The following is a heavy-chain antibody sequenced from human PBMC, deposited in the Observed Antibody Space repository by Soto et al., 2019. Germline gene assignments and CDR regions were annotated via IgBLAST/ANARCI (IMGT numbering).Heavy chain of an antibody. D-gene: IGHD3-9*01. V-gene: IGHV4-30-2*01. J-gene: IGHJ6*02. CDR3: ASVVAYYDILTGYSPYYYGMDV. CDR2: IYHSGST. CDR1: GGSISSGGYS. Sequence: SETLSLTCAVSGGSISSGGYSWSWIRQPPGKGLEWIGYIYHSGSTYYNPSLKSRVTISVDRSKNQFSLKLSSVTAADTAVYYCASVVAYYDILTGYSPYYYGMDVWGQGTTVTVSS.